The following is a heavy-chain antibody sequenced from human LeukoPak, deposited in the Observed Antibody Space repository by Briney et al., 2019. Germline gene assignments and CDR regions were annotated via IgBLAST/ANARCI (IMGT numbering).Heavy chain of an antibody. CDR3: ARTYYDTSGYFPNYFDY. V-gene: IGHV4-59*01. D-gene: IGHD3-22*01. J-gene: IGHJ4*02. Sequence: SETLSLTCAVYGGSFSGYYWSWIRQPPGKGLEWIGYIYYSGSTNYNPSLKSRVTISVDTSKNQFFLKLSSVTAADTAVYFCARTYYDTSGYFPNYFDYWGQGTLVTVSS. CDR1: GGSFSGYY. CDR2: IYYSGST.